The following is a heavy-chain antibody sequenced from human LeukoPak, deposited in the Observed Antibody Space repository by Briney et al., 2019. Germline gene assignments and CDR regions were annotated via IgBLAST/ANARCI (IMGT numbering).Heavy chain of an antibody. CDR2: ISNSGGST. V-gene: IGHV3-23*01. Sequence: GGSLRLSCAASGFTFSSYVMSWVRQAPGKGLEWVSSISNSGGSTYYADSVKGRFTISRDNSKNTLYLQMNSLRAEDTAVYYCAKARDGYNPPLFDYWGQGTLVTVSS. D-gene: IGHD5-24*01. CDR1: GFTFSSYV. J-gene: IGHJ4*02. CDR3: AKARDGYNPPLFDY.